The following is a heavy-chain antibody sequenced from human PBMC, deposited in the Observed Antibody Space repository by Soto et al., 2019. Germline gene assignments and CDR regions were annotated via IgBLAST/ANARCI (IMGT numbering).Heavy chain of an antibody. CDR2: IYPDDSHT. CDR3: ATIFHSPRGHHYYYGVDV. CDR1: GYSFTSYY. Sequence: AGESLKISCKGSGYSFTSYYIGWVRQMPGTGLEWMGIIYPDDSHTRYSPSFEGQVTISVDKSINTAYLQWSSLKASDTAIYYCATIFHSPRGHHYYYGVDVWGQGTTVTVSS. J-gene: IGHJ6*02. V-gene: IGHV5-51*01.